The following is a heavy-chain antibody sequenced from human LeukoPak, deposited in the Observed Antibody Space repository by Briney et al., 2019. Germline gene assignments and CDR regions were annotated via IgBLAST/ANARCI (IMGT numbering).Heavy chain of an antibody. D-gene: IGHD2-21*02. J-gene: IGHJ6*02. CDR1: GGSISGSIYN. Sequence: SETLSLTCSVSGGSISGSIYNWAWIRQPPEKGLEWIGNIYYGGRDYYNPSLQSRVTISADASKNQFSLKMTSVTAADTAVYYCARQSYTTAGPRPVYGRDVGGQGTMVTVSS. CDR2: IYYGGRD. CDR3: ARQSYTTAGPRPVYGRDV. V-gene: IGHV4-39*01.